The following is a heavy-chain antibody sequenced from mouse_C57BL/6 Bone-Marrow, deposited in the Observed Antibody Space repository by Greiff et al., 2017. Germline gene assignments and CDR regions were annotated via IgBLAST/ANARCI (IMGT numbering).Heavy chain of an antibody. CDR1: GYTFTSYW. Sequence: VQLQQPGAELVKPGASVKLSCKASGYTFTSYWMHWVKQRPGRGLEWIGRIDPSSGGTKYNEKFKSKATQTVDKPASSAYMQRSSLTSEDAAVYYCARHERSGCIYAVGGRGQRTSGTIAS. D-gene: IGHD2-3*01. V-gene: IGHV1-72*01. CDR3: ARHERSGCIYAVGG. CDR2: IDPSSGGT. J-gene: IGHJ4*01.